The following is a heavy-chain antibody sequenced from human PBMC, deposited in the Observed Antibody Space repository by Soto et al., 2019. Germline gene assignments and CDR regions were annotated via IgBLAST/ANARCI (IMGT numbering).Heavy chain of an antibody. CDR3: ARGLDYYDSSGYPVLRYYGMDV. CDR1: GDSITSNSYF. V-gene: IGHV4-39*01. Sequence: SETLSLTCTVSGDSITSNSYFWAWIRQPPGKGLEWIGSIYYSGTTYYNPSLKSRVTISVDRSKNQFSLKLSSVTAADTAVYYCARGLDYYDSSGYPVLRYYGMDVWGQGTTVTVSS. CDR2: IYYSGTT. J-gene: IGHJ6*02. D-gene: IGHD3-22*01.